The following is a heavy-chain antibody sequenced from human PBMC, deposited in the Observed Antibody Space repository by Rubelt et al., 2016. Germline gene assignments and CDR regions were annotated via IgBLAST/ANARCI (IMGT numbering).Heavy chain of an antibody. D-gene: IGHD4-17*01. Sequence: EVQLLESGGGLVQPGGSLRLSCAASGFTFSSYAMNWIRQAPGKGLEWISYISSSGSPKYYAASVKGRFTISRDNAENSLFLQMNSLRDEDTAVYYCATGLREAFDLWGQGTLVTVSS. CDR1: GFTFSSYA. V-gene: IGHV3-48*02. J-gene: IGHJ4*02. CDR3: ATGLREAFDL. CDR2: ISSSGSPK.